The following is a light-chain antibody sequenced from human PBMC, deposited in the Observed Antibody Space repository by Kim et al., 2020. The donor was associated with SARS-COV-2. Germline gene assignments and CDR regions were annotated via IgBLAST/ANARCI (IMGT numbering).Light chain of an antibody. CDR1: AFPKKY. Sequence: SYELTQPPSVSVPPGQTARITCSGDAFPKKYAYWYQQKSGQAPALVIYEDTKRPSGIPERFSGSSSGTMATLTIRGAQVEDEGDYYCYSPDSSGNHRVFGGGTQLTVL. J-gene: IGLJ3*02. V-gene: IGLV3-10*01. CDR2: EDT. CDR3: YSPDSSGNHRV.